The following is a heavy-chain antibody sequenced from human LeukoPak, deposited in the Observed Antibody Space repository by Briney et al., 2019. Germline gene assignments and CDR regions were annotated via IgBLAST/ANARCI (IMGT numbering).Heavy chain of an antibody. CDR3: TRHLVANDAFDI. CDR2: IIPTLGIA. J-gene: IGHJ3*02. CDR1: GGTFSSYA. V-gene: IGHV1-69*04. D-gene: IGHD2-2*01. Sequence: SVKVSCKASGGTFSSYAISWVRQAPGQGLEWMGRIIPTLGIANYAQKFQGRVTITADKSTSTAYMELSSLRSEDTAVYYCTRHLVANDAFDIWGQGTMVTVSS.